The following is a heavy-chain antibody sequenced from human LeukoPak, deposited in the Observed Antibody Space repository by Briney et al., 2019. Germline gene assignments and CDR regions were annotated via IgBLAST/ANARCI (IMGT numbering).Heavy chain of an antibody. V-gene: IGHV4-34*01. D-gene: IGHD3-22*01. Sequence: SETLSLTCAVDGGSFRGYYWRWIRQPPGKGLEWIGEINHSGSTNYNPSLKSRLTISVDTSKNQFSLKLSSATAADTAVYYCTHYDSSGQMGFGDAFDIWGQGTMVTVSS. CDR1: GGSFRGYY. CDR2: INHSGST. J-gene: IGHJ3*02. CDR3: THYDSSGQMGFGDAFDI.